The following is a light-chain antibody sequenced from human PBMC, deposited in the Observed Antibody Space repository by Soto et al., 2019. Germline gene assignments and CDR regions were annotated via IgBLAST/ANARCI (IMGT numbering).Light chain of an antibody. Sequence: EIVLTHSPGTLSLSPGERATLSCRASQSVTSTHLAWYQQKPGQAPRLLIYDTSTRATGVPARFSGSRSGPEFTLTINSLQSEDFAIYYCQPYNNWPLTFGGGTKVDIK. J-gene: IGKJ4*01. V-gene: IGKV3-15*01. CDR3: QPYNNWPLT. CDR1: QSVTSTH. CDR2: DTS.